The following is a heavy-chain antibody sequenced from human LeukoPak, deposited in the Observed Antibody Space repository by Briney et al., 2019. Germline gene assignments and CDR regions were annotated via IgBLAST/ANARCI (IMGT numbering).Heavy chain of an antibody. CDR1: GASIASHSW. Sequence: PSETVSLTCAVSGASIASHSWWSWVRQPPGKGLEWIGEVYHSGGANYKPSLKSRVTISVDTSRNHFSLKLTSVTAADTAVYFCAYNRNFALDNWGQGTLVTVSS. D-gene: IGHD1-14*01. V-gene: IGHV4/OR15-8*01. J-gene: IGHJ4*01. CDR3: AYNRNFALDN. CDR2: VYHSGGA.